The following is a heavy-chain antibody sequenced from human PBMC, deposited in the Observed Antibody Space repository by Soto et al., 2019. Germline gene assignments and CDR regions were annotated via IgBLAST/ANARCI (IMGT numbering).Heavy chain of an antibody. V-gene: IGHV4-30-2*01. Sequence: QLQLQESGSGLVKPSQTLALTCAVSGGSISSVGYSSGWIRQPPGKGQEWIGYIYQSGSTYYNPSLKSRVTISVDRCKNQFSLKLSSVTAADTAVYYCSRVPDRGGQGTLVTVSS. CDR1: GGSISSVGYS. J-gene: IGHJ5*02. CDR2: IYQSGST. D-gene: IGHD2-2*01. CDR3: SRVPDR.